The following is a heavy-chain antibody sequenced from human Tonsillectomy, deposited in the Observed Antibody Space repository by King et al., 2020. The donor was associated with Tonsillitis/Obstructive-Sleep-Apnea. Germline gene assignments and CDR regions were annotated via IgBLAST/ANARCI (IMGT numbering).Heavy chain of an antibody. D-gene: IGHD2-2*01. V-gene: IGHV3-30*04. J-gene: IGHJ4*02. Sequence: VQLVESGGGVVQPGRSLRLSCAASGFTFSSYAMHWVRQAPGKGLEWVAVISYDGSNKYYADSVKGRFTISRDNSKNTLYLQMNSLRAEDTAVYYCAGDSTVTQFDYWGQGTLVTVSS. CDR3: AGDSTVTQFDY. CDR1: GFTFSSYA. CDR2: ISYDGSNK.